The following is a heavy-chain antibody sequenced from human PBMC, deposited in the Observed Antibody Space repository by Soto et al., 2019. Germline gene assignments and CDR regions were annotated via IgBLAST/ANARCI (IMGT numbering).Heavy chain of an antibody. CDR3: ARGGFDSLLVVVITGRYFDL. V-gene: IGHV1-69*01. Sequence: QVQLVQSGAEVKKPGSSVKVSCKASGGTFSSYAISWVQQAPGQGLEWMAVIIPIFGTANYARKFQGRVTITADESTRTAYMELSSLRSEDTAVYYCARGGFDSLLVVVITGRYFDLWGRGTLVTVSS. CDR2: IIPIFGTA. J-gene: IGHJ2*01. CDR1: GGTFSSYA. D-gene: IGHD3-22*01.